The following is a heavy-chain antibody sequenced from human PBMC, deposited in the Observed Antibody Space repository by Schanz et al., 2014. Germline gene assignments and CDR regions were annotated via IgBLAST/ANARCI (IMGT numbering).Heavy chain of an antibody. V-gene: IGHV3-66*01. J-gene: IGHJ4*02. CDR3: ARGTDWNLHY. Sequence: EVKLVESGGGAVRPGGSLRLSCAVSGFTVSSNHMSWVRQAPGKGLEWVSVIYSGIGAYYADSVKDRFTVSRDNSKNTVYLQMNSLRAGDTAVYYCARGTDWNLHYWGQGALVTVSS. CDR1: GFTVSSNH. D-gene: IGHD1-1*01. CDR2: IYSGIGA.